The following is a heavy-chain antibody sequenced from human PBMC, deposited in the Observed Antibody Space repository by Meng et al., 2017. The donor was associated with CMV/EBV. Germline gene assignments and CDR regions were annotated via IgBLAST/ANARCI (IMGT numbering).Heavy chain of an antibody. CDR3: AKLRGSGFNSYWYFDL. V-gene: IGHV3-23*03. J-gene: IGHJ2*01. CDR2: IYSGGSST. D-gene: IGHD3-22*01. CDR1: GFTFSVYA. Sequence: GESLKLSCAASGFTFSVYAMTWVCQAPGKGLEWVSIIYSGGSSTYYADPLKGRFTISRDDSKNTLYLQVNSLRADDTAVYYCAKLRGSGFNSYWYFDLWGRGTLVTVSS.